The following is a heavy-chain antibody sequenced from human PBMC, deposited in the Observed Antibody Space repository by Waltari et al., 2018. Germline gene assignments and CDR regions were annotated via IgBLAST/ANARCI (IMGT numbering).Heavy chain of an antibody. CDR3: ARGYGYYYYMDV. V-gene: IGHV4-38-2*01. D-gene: IGHD5-12*01. Sequence: QVQLQESGPGLVKPSETLSLTCAVSGYSISRGYYWGWIRQPPGKGLEWIGSIYRSETPFYNPSLKIRVTMLLDPSKNQFSLNLSSVSAADTAVYYCARGYGYYYYMDVWGKGTTVTVSS. CDR1: GYSISRGYY. CDR2: IYRSETP. J-gene: IGHJ6*03.